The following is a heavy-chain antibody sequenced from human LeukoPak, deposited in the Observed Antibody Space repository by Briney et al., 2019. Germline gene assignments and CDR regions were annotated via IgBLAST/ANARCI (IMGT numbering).Heavy chain of an antibody. D-gene: IGHD2-15*01. J-gene: IGHJ4*02. V-gene: IGHV1-18*01. CDR2: ISAYDGDT. Sequence: ASVKVSCKASGYTFTSYDIAWVRQAPGQGLEWMAWISAYDGDTNYAQKLQGRVTMTTDTSTSTAYMELTSLNSDDTAVYYCARDVYCSGGNCYYYFDYWGQGTLVTVSS. CDR1: GYTFTSYD. CDR3: ARDVYCSGGNCYYYFDY.